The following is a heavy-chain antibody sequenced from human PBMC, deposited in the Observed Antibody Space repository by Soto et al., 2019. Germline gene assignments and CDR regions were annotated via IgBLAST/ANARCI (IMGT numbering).Heavy chain of an antibody. V-gene: IGHV4-31*03. Sequence: SETLSLTCTVSGGSISSGGYYWSWIRQHPGKGLEWIGYIYYSGSTYYNPSLKSRVTISVDTSKNQFSLKLSSVTAADTAVYYCARLGYCSGGSCYSGGENYYYGMDVWGQGTTVTVSS. CDR2: IYYSGST. CDR1: GGSISSGGYY. J-gene: IGHJ6*02. CDR3: ARLGYCSGGSCYSGGENYYYGMDV. D-gene: IGHD2-15*01.